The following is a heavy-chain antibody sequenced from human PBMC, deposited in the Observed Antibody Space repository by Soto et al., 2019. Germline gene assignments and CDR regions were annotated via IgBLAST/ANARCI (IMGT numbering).Heavy chain of an antibody. CDR3: ARGRRVDNWNDWTGSNYYYGMDV. Sequence: ASVKVSCKASGYTFTSYAMHWVRQAPGQRLEWMGWINAGNGNTKYSQKFQGRVTITRDTSASTAYMELSSLRSEDTAVYYCARGRRVDNWNDWTGSNYYYGMDVWGQGTTVTVSS. J-gene: IGHJ6*02. D-gene: IGHD1-1*01. V-gene: IGHV1-3*01. CDR1: GYTFTSYA. CDR2: INAGNGNT.